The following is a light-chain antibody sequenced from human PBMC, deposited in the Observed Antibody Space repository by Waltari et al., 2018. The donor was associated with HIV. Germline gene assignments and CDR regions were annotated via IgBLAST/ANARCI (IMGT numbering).Light chain of an antibody. V-gene: IGKV3-20*01. CDR2: GAS. J-gene: IGKJ2*01. CDR3: HQYGSTPRT. Sequence: EIVLTQSPGTLSLSPGERATLFCRASQTVTSSHLAWYQQRPGQAPRLLIYGASTRATGIPDRFSGSGSGTDFTLTVNRLEPEDFAVYYCHQYGSTPRTFGQGTKLEIK. CDR1: QTVTSSH.